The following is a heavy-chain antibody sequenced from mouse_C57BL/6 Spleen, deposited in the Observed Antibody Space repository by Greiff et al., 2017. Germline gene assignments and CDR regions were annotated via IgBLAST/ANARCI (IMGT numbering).Heavy chain of an antibody. CDR2: IYPGSGST. CDR3: AREGLRHSVDY. D-gene: IGHD2-4*01. Sequence: QVHVKQPGAELVKPGASVKMSCKASGYTFTSYWITWVKPRPGQGLEWIGDIYPGSGSTNYNEKFKSKATLTVDTSSSTAYMQLSSLTSADSAVDYCAREGLRHSVDYWGQGTTLTVSS. V-gene: IGHV1-55*01. CDR1: GYTFTSYW. J-gene: IGHJ2*01.